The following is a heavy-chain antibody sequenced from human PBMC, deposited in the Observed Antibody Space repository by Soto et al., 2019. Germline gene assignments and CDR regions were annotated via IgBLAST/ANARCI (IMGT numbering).Heavy chain of an antibody. CDR1: GFMVSAYT. Sequence: PGGSLGLSCAASGFMVSAYTMSWVRQAPGKGLEWLSSITSNSDHIDYADSVRGRFTVSRDNARKSLYLQMDSLGAEDTGVYYCATPYYYNHWGPGTLVTV. CDR2: ITSNSDHI. V-gene: IGHV3-21*01. CDR3: ATPYYYNH. J-gene: IGHJ4*02.